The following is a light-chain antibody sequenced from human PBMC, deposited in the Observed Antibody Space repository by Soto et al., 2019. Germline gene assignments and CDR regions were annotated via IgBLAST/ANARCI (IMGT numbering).Light chain of an antibody. V-gene: IGKV3-20*01. Sequence: EIVLTQSPGTLSLSPGERATLSCRASQSVSRSFLAWYQQKPGQAPRLLIYGASSRATGLPDRFSGSGSGTDVTLTISRREPEDFAVYYFLQYDSSPRTVSQGNKVEI. J-gene: IGKJ1*01. CDR2: GAS. CDR1: QSVSRSF. CDR3: LQYDSSPRT.